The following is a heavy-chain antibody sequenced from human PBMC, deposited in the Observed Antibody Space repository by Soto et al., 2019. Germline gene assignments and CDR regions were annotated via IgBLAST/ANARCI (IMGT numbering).Heavy chain of an antibody. J-gene: IGHJ6*02. CDR3: AKDMADYYDSSGYYSHYYGMDV. D-gene: IGHD3-22*01. V-gene: IGHV3-30*18. Sequence: PGGSLRHSVVASGFTFGSYGGHWFRQAPGKGLEWVAVISYDGSNKYYADSVKGRFTISRDNSKNTLYLQMNSLRAEETAVYYCAKDMADYYDSSGYYSHYYGMDVWGQGTTVTVSS. CDR1: GFTFGSYG. CDR2: ISYDGSNK.